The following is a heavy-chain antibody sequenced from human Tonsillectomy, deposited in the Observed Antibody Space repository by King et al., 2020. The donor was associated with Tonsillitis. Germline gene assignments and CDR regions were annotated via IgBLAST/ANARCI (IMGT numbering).Heavy chain of an antibody. CDR1: GGTFSSYA. D-gene: IGHD3-22*01. J-gene: IGHJ3*02. V-gene: IGHV1-69*01. CDR3: ARDGADYYDSSNYSAFDI. CDR2: IIPIFGAA. Sequence: VQLVESGAEVKKPGSSVKVSCKSSGGTFSSYAISWVRQAPGQGLEWRGGIIPIFGAANNAQKFQGRVTITADESTSTAYMELSSLRSEDKAVYYCARDGADYYDSSNYSAFDIWGQGTMVTVSS.